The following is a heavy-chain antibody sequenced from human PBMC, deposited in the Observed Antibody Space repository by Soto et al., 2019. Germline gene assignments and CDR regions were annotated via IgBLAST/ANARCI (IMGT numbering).Heavy chain of an antibody. CDR3: ASFCPYYYDSSGQQPPDY. V-gene: IGHV4-30-4*01. J-gene: IGHJ4*02. CDR1: GGSISSGDYY. D-gene: IGHD3-22*01. Sequence: SETLSLTCTVSGGSISSGDYYWSWIRQPPGKGLEWIGYIYYSGSTYYNPSLKSRVTISVDTSKNQFSLKLSSVTAADTAVYYCASFCPYYYDSSGQQPPDYWGQGTLVTVSS. CDR2: IYYSGST.